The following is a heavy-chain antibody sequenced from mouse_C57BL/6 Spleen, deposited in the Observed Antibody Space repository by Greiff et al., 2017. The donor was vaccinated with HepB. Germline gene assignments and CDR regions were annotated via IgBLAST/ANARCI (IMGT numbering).Heavy chain of an antibody. J-gene: IGHJ2*01. CDR2: IYPGGGYT. Sequence: VQLVESGAELVRPGTSVKMSCKASGYTFTNYWIGWAKQRPGHGLEWIGDIYPGGGYTNYNDKFKGKATLTADKSSSTAYLQFSSLTSEDSAIYYCARRDYYGSSHYFDYWGLGTTLTVSS. V-gene: IGHV1-63*01. CDR1: GYTFTNYW. D-gene: IGHD1-1*01. CDR3: ARRDYYGSSHYFDY.